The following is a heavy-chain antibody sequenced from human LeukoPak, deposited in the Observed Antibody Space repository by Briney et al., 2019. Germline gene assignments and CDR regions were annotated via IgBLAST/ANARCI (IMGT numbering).Heavy chain of an antibody. CDR1: GGSISSHY. CDR2: IYYSGST. Sequence: SETLSLTCTVSGGSISSHYWSWIRQPPGKGLEWIGYIYYSGSTNYNPSLKSRVTISVDTSKNQFSLKLSSVTAADTAVYYCARVTSWGSSWYQTHYYFDYWGQGTLVTVSS. V-gene: IGHV4-59*11. CDR3: ARVTSWGSSWYQTHYYFDY. D-gene: IGHD6-13*01. J-gene: IGHJ4*02.